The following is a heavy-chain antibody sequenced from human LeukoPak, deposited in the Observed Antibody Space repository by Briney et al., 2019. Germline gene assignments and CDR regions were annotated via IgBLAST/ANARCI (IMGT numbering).Heavy chain of an antibody. V-gene: IGHV4-39*07. CDR1: GGSISSSSYY. CDR2: IYYSGST. Sequence: PSETLSLTCTVSGGSISSSSYYWGWIRQPPGKGLEWIGSIYYSGSTYYNPSLKSRVTISVDTSKNQFSLKLSSVTAAHTAVYYCARWSLDYVWGSYRYFDYWGQGTLVTVSS. J-gene: IGHJ4*02. CDR3: ARWSLDYVWGSYRYFDY. D-gene: IGHD3-16*02.